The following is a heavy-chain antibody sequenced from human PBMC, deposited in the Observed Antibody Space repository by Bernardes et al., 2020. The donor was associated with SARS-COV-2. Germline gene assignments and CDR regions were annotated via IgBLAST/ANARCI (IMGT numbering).Heavy chain of an antibody. J-gene: IGHJ4*02. CDR3: AREYTYGFDS. D-gene: IGHD5-18*01. CDR1: GFTFSSSV. Sequence: GWSLRLSCAASGFTFSSSVMNWVRQAPGKGLEWVSYISTCGSTKYYADSVKGRFTISRDNAKNSLYLQMNSLRAEDTAVYYCAREYTYGFDSWGQGTLVTVSS. CDR2: ISTCGSTK. V-gene: IGHV3-48*03.